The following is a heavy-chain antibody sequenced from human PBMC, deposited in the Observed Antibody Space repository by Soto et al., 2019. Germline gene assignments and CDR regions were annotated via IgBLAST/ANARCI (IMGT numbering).Heavy chain of an antibody. J-gene: IGHJ5*01. D-gene: IGHD3-16*01. CDR1: GGSISTYY. CDR2: IHYSGSA. CDR3: ARHQHFITGDNWFVS. V-gene: IGHV4-59*01. Sequence: QVQLQESGPGLVKPSETLSLTCTVSGGSISTYYWSWVRQSPGKGLEWIGCIHYSGSAANNPSLKNRDTMLVDTSMNHFYLRLTSVTAADTAVYYCARHQHFITGDNWFVSRGQGTLVTVSS.